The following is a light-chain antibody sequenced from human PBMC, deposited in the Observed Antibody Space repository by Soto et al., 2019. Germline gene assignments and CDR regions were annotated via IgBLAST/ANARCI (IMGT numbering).Light chain of an antibody. CDR3: QQYNDWHMLT. V-gene: IGKV3-15*01. Sequence: EIVMTQSPGVLSVSPGERATLSCRASQSINSDLAWYQQRRGQAPRLLIYGASSRATGTPARFSGSGSGTDFTLTISSLQSEDFALYYCQQYNDWHMLTFGQGTTLEVK. J-gene: IGKJ2*01. CDR1: QSINSD. CDR2: GAS.